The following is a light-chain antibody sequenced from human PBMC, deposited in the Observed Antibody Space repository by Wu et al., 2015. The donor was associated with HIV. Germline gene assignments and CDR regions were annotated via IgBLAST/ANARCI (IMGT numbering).Light chain of an antibody. CDR2: GPS. V-gene: IGKV1-9*01. J-gene: IGKJ2*03. CDR3: HQFYVHPRS. Sequence: QLTQSPSSLSASVGDRITITCRASQDINNFLAWYQQKPGKAPKLLMYGPSTLQGGVPSRFSGSRSGTNFTLTISSLQPEDIGTYYCHQFYVHPRSFGQGTKLEL. CDR1: QDINNF.